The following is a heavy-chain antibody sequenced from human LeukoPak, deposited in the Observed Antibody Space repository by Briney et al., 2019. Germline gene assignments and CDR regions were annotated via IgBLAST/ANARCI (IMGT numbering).Heavy chain of an antibody. V-gene: IGHV1-2*02. D-gene: IGHD3-10*01. Sequence: GASVKLSRNASGYPFNVYYMHWVRQAPGQALEWMGWLNPNSGGTNYTQKFKDSDTMTRDTHISTAYMALSTLRSHDTPVYFCARVICFGDENAAIDYWGQGTLFTVSS. CDR2: LNPNSGGT. J-gene: IGHJ4*02. CDR3: ARVICFGDENAAIDY. CDR1: GYPFNVYY.